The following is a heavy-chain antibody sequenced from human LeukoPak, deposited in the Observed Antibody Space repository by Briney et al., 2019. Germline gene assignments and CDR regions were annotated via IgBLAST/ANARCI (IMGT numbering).Heavy chain of an antibody. Sequence: ASVKVSCKASGYTFTGYYMHWVRQAPGQGLEWMGWINPNSGGTNYAQKFQGRVTMTRDTSISTAYMELSRLRSDDTAVYYSARDYSIAAAGYYFDYWGQGTLVTVSS. D-gene: IGHD6-13*01. CDR2: INPNSGGT. J-gene: IGHJ4*02. CDR1: GYTFTGYY. V-gene: IGHV1-2*02. CDR3: ARDYSIAAAGYYFDY.